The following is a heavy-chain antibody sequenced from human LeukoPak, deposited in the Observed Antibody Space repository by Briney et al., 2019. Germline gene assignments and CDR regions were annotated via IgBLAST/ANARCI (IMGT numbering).Heavy chain of an antibody. J-gene: IGHJ4*02. CDR2: ISVSGGST. CDR3: AAGYSSDWYSDY. V-gene: IGHV3-23*01. Sequence: GGSLRLSCAASGYTFSDSSVNWVRQVPGKGLEWVSAISVSGGSTYYADSVKGRFTISRDISKNTLHLQMNSLRAEDTAVYYCAAGYSSDWYSDYWGRGTRVPVSS. D-gene: IGHD6-19*01. CDR1: GYTFSDSS.